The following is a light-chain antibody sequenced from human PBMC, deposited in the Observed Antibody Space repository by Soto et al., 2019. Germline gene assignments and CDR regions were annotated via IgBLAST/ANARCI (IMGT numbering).Light chain of an antibody. J-gene: IGKJ4*01. CDR2: GAS. Sequence: EIVMTQFPDSLCVSPGESATLSCRASQSVGTTLAWYQQKPGQAPRLLIYGASTRASGCPPRFRGSGSGTDFTLNINYVRSEDIAVYFCQQYKEYVTFGGGSKVEV. V-gene: IGKV3D-15*01. CDR3: QQYKEYVT. CDR1: QSVGTT.